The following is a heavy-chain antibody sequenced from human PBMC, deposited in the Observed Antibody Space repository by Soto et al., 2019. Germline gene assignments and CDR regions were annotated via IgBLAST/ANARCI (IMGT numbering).Heavy chain of an antibody. D-gene: IGHD3-3*01. CDR2: ISGSYGKR. V-gene: IGHV3-23*01. Sequence: PGGSLRLSCAPSGFSFGSYALGWVRQAPGKGLGLVSTISGSYGKRFYADSVKGRFSISRDTSQSTLYLQMNSLRADDTAMYYCARWSYLDYWGQGTRVTVSS. J-gene: IGHJ4*02. CDR3: ARWSYLDY. CDR1: GFSFGSYA.